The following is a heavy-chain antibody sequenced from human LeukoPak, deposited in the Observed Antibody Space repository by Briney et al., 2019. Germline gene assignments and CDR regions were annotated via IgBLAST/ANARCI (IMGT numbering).Heavy chain of an antibody. V-gene: IGHV3-7*03. CDR2: IKQDGSEK. CDR3: AKDMSAHPSYFDY. CDR1: GFTFSSSW. Sequence: GGSLRLSCAASGFTFSSSWMTWVRQAPGKGLEWVATIKQDGSEKYYVDSVKGRFAISRDNSKNTLYLQMNSLRAEDTAVYYCAKDMSAHPSYFDYWGQGTLVTVSS. D-gene: IGHD3-3*01. J-gene: IGHJ4*02.